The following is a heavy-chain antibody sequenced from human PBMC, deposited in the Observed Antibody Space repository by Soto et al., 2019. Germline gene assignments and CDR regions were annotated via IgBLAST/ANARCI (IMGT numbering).Heavy chain of an antibody. Sequence: QVQLQESGPRLVKPSETLSLTCIVSGGSISNYYWSWIRQPPGKGLEWIGYIYYSGSTNYNPSLQSRVTISVDTSKNQFSLKLNSVTAADTAVYYCARAVLPATAPFDYWGQGTLVTVSS. CDR2: IYYSGST. J-gene: IGHJ4*02. D-gene: IGHD2-2*01. V-gene: IGHV4-59*01. CDR3: ARAVLPATAPFDY. CDR1: GGSISNYY.